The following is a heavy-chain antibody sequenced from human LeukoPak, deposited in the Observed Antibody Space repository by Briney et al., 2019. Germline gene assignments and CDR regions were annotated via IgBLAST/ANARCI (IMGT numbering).Heavy chain of an antibody. V-gene: IGHV3-23*01. D-gene: IGHD3-3*01. CDR2: ISGSGGST. J-gene: IGHJ4*02. CDR3: VRDGDYDFWSGYYDY. CDR1: GFTFSSYA. Sequence: GSLRLSCAASGFTFSSYAMSWVRQAPGKGLEWVSAISGSGGSTYYADSVKGRFTISRDNSKNTLYLQMNSLRAEDTALYYCVRDGDYDFWSGYYDYWGQGTLVTVSS.